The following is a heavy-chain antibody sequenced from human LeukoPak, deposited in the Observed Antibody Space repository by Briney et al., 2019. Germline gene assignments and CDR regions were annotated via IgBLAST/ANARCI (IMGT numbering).Heavy chain of an antibody. J-gene: IGHJ4*02. CDR3: ARGHDYGGPDY. CDR2: ISAYNGNT. Sequence: ASVKVSCKASGYTFTSYGISWVRQAPGQGLEWMGWISAYNGNTSYAQKFQGRVTMTRNTSISTAYMELSSLRSEDTAVYYCARGHDYGGPDYWGQGTLVTVSS. CDR1: GYTFTSYG. V-gene: IGHV1-18*01. D-gene: IGHD4/OR15-4a*01.